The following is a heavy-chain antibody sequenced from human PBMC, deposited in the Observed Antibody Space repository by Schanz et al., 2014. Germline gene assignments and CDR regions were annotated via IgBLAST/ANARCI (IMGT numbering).Heavy chain of an antibody. V-gene: IGHV3-23*04. CDR1: RFTVTNAW. D-gene: IGHD6-13*01. Sequence: EAHLVESGGGLVKPGGSLTLSCAASRFTVTNAWMSWVRQAPGKGLEWVSSFNDGGVNKYYADSVKGRFTISSDNSKSTLYLQMSSLRAEDTAVYYCAKSQGSSFDSWGQGTLVTVSS. CDR3: AKSQGSSFDS. CDR2: FNDGGVNK. J-gene: IGHJ4*02.